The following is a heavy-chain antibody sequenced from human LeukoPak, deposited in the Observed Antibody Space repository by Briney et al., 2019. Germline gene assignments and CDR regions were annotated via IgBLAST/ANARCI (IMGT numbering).Heavy chain of an antibody. V-gene: IGHV4-59*12. CDR1: GGSISTYS. CDR2: VVTTAT. D-gene: IGHD6-19*01. J-gene: IGHJ4*02. CDR3: ARDTTVASGMQF. Sequence: SETLSLTCTVSGGSISTYSWTWVRQSPGKGLEWIGSVVTTATNYSPALRSRVAISVHTSKNQFSLRLESVTTADTAVYYCARDTTVASGMQFWGQGALVTVSS.